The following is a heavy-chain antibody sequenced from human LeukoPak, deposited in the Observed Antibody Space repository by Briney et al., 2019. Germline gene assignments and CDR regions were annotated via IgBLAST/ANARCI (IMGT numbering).Heavy chain of an antibody. CDR1: GFTFSSYW. CDR3: ARGRPHGNDY. V-gene: IGHV3-74*01. J-gene: IGHJ4*02. CDR2: IASDGSST. Sequence: GGSLRLSCAASGFTFSSYWMNWVRQAPGKGLVWVSRIASDGSSTTYADSVKGRFSISRDNAKNTLYLQMNSLRVEDTAVYYCARGRPHGNDYWGQGPLVTVSS. D-gene: IGHD4-23*01.